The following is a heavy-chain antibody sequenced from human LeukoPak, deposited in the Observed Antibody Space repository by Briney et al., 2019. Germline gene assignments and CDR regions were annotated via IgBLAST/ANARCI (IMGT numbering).Heavy chain of an antibody. CDR1: GYSFTSYW. V-gene: IGHV5-51*01. Sequence: GESLKISCKGSGYSFTSYWIGWVRQMPGKGLEWMGYIYPGDSDTTYSPSFQGHVTISADKSTNIAYLQWTTLKTSDSAMYYCVRSGSPPTYFDYWGQGALVTVSS. CDR2: IYPGDSDT. J-gene: IGHJ4*02. CDR3: VRSGSPPTYFDY. D-gene: IGHD3-10*01.